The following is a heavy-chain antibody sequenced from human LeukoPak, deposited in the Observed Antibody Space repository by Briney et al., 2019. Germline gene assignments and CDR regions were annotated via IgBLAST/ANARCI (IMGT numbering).Heavy chain of an antibody. Sequence: PSGSLTLSCAASGFTFSSYSMNWVRQAPGKGLEWVSSISNSRSYIYYADSVKGRFTISRDNAKNSLYLQMNSLRAEDTAVYYCARGSSWVVPGEYFQHWGRGTLVTVSS. CDR1: GFTFSSYS. CDR3: ARGSSWVVPGEYFQH. J-gene: IGHJ1*01. CDR2: ISNSRSYI. D-gene: IGHD6-13*01. V-gene: IGHV3-21*01.